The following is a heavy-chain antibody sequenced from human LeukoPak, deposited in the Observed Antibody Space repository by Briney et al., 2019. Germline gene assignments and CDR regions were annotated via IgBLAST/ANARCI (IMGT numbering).Heavy chain of an antibody. CDR3: ARGERGIRGVPNKALHFDY. D-gene: IGHD3-10*01. CDR1: GGSFSGYY. CDR2: INQSGSA. J-gene: IGHJ4*02. Sequence: SETLSLTCAVYGGSFSGYYWTWIRQPPGKGLEWIGDINQSGSANYNPSLKSRVTISKDMSKKQFSLKLTSVTAADTAVYYCARGERGIRGVPNKALHFDYWGQGTLVTVSS. V-gene: IGHV4-34*01.